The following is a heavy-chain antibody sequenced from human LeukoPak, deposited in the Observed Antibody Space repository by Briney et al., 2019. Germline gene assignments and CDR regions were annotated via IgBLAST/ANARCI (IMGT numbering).Heavy chain of an antibody. D-gene: IGHD3-22*01. CDR2: INHSGST. CDR3: ARGGYFDSSGYPNPLDF. Sequence: SETLSLTCAVYGGSFGGYYWTWIRQPPGKGPEWIGEINHSGSTNYNPSLKGRVIMSVDTAKNQFSLKLNSVNAADTAVNYCARGGYFDSSGYPNPLDFWGQGTLVTVSS. V-gene: IGHV4-34*01. CDR1: GGSFGGYY. J-gene: IGHJ4*02.